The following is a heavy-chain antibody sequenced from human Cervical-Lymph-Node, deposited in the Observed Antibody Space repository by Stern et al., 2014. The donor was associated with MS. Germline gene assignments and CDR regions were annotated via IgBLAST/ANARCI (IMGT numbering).Heavy chain of an antibody. CDR3: ARPPTVVDGRFEF. Sequence: VQLVESGAEVKKPGSSVKVSCKASGGTFSSYPITWVRQAPGQGLEWKGGIVPLFGTANYAQKFQGRVTITADESTTTAYMELTSLTSEDTAVYYCARPPTVVDGRFEFWGQGTLVTVSS. J-gene: IGHJ4*02. CDR1: GGTFSSYP. CDR2: IVPLFGTA. D-gene: IGHD4-23*01. V-gene: IGHV1-69*01.